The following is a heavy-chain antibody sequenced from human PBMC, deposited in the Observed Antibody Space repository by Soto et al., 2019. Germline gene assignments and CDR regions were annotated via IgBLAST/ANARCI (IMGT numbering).Heavy chain of an antibody. CDR2: IYYSGST. Sequence: SETLSLTCTVSGGSISSSSYYWGWIRQPPGKGLEWIGSIYYSGSTYYNPSLKSRVTISVDTSKNQFSLKLSSVTAADTAVYYCALTVTTHYYYYVMDVWGQRTTVTVSS. CDR3: ALTVTTHYYYYVMDV. J-gene: IGHJ6*02. CDR1: GGSISSSSYY. D-gene: IGHD4-17*01. V-gene: IGHV4-39*01.